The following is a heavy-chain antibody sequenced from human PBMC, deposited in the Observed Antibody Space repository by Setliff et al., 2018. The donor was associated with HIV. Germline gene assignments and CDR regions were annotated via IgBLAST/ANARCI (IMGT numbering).Heavy chain of an antibody. CDR3: AGGECSGGSGYHPDY. V-gene: IGHV4-34*01. J-gene: IGHJ4*02. Sequence: PSETLSLTCAVYGGSFSGSYLSWIRQPPGKGLEWIGEINHSGSTNYNSSLKIRVTISVDTSKNKFSLKLSTVTAADTAVYYCAGGECSGGSGYHPDYWGQGTLVTVSS. CDR1: GGSFSGSY. D-gene: IGHD2-15*01. CDR2: INHSGST.